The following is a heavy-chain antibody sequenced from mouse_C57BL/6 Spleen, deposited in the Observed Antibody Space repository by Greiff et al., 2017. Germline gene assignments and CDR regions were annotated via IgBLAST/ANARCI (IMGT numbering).Heavy chain of an antibody. CDR3: ARKSYYYGSSYDYFDY. D-gene: IGHD1-1*01. V-gene: IGHV1-55*01. Sequence: QVQLKESGAELVKPGASVKMSCKASGYTFTSYWITWVKQRPGQGLEWIGDIYPGSGSTNYNEKFKSKATLTVDTSSSTAYMQLSSLTSEDSAVYYCARKSYYYGSSYDYFDYWGQGTTLTVSS. CDR1: GYTFTSYW. CDR2: IYPGSGST. J-gene: IGHJ2*01.